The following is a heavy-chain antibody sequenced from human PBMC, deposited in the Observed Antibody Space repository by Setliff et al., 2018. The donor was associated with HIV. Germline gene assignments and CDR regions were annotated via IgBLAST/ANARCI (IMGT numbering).Heavy chain of an antibody. J-gene: IGHJ3*01. Sequence: ASVKVSCKSSGYNFNNFGVSWVRQAPGQGLEWLGYINGYNSKTRYSPRLQGRLTLTTDTSTNTVYLELRSLISDDTAIYYCAREAPRYASGAFDFWGQGTIGHRLL. CDR3: AREAPRYASGAFDF. D-gene: IGHD3-10*01. CDR1: GYNFNNFG. CDR2: INGYNSKT. V-gene: IGHV1-18*01.